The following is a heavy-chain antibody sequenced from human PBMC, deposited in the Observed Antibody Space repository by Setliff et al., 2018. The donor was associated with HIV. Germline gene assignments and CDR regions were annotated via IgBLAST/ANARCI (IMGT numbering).Heavy chain of an antibody. CDR1: GGTFSRYA. Sequence: SVKVSCKASGGTFSRYAISWVRQAPGQGLEWMGGIIPILDIANYAQKFQGRVTITADKSTNTAYMELSSLRSEDTAVYYCARTPRSITMVRGSGYFQHWGQGTLVTVSS. D-gene: IGHD3-10*01. J-gene: IGHJ1*01. CDR2: IIPILDIA. V-gene: IGHV1-69*10. CDR3: ARTPRSITMVRGSGYFQH.